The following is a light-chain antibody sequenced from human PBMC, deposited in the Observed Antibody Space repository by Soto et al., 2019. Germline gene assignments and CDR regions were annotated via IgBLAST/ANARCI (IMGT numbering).Light chain of an antibody. CDR3: QQRGNWPMT. CDR1: QSVSSY. CDR2: DAS. Sequence: EIVLTQSPATLSLSPGERATLSCRASQSVSSYFAWYQQKPGQAPRLLIYDASNRATGIPARFSGSGSGTDFTLTIRSLEPDDFAVYYCQQRGNWPMTFGQGTKVDIK. V-gene: IGKV3-11*01. J-gene: IGKJ1*01.